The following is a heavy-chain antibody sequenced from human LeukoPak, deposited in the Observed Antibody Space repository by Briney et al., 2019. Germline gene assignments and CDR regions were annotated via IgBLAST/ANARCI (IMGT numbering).Heavy chain of an antibody. Sequence: ASVKVSCKASGGTFSSYAISWVRQAPGQGLEWMGGFDPEDGETIYAQKFQGRVTMTEDTSTDTAYMELSSLRSEDTAVYYCATDHYWGQGTLVTVSS. CDR2: FDPEDGET. CDR1: GGTFSSYA. J-gene: IGHJ4*02. CDR3: ATDHY. V-gene: IGHV1-24*01.